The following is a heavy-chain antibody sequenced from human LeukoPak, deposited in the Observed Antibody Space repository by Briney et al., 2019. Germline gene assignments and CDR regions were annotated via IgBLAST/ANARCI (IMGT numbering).Heavy chain of an antibody. Sequence: ASVKVSCKASGYTFTGYYMHWMRQAPGQGLEWMGRINPNSGGTNYAQKFQGRVTMTRDTSISTAYMELRRLRSDDTAVYYCARDLGGDTAMPLGYWGQGTLVTVSS. CDR1: GYTFTGYY. J-gene: IGHJ4*02. D-gene: IGHD5-18*01. CDR3: ARDLGGDTAMPLGY. CDR2: INPNSGGT. V-gene: IGHV1-2*06.